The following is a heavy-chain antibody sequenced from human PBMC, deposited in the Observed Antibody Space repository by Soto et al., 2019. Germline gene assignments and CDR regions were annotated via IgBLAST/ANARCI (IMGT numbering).Heavy chain of an antibody. CDR1: GGSISSYY. V-gene: IGHV4-59*01. J-gene: IGHJ4*02. Sequence: PSETLSLTCTVSGGSISSYYWSWIRQPPGKGLEWIGYIYYSGSTNYNPSLKSRVTISVDMSKNQFSLKLSSVTAADTAVYYCARSYGNSGVSIFDYWGQGTLVTVSS. CDR2: IYYSGST. CDR3: ARSYGNSGVSIFDY. D-gene: IGHD3-10*01.